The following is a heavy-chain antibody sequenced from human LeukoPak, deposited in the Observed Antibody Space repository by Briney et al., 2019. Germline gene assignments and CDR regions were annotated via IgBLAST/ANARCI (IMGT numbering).Heavy chain of an antibody. J-gene: IGHJ4*02. V-gene: IGHV3-23*01. CDR1: GFTFSTCA. CDR3: AKAPSGSYTFSDY. Sequence: PGGSLRLSCAASGFTFSTCAMSWVRQAPGKGLEWVSVISGSGYTYYADSVKGRFTISRDNSKNTLYLQMNSLRAEDTAVYYCAKAPSGSYTFSDYWGQGTLVTVSS. D-gene: IGHD1-26*01. CDR2: ISGSGYT.